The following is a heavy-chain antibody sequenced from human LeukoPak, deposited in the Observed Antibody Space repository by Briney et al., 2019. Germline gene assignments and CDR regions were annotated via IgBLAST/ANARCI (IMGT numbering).Heavy chain of an antibody. Sequence: PSETLSLTCTVSGGSISSGDYYWSWIRQPPGKGLEWIGYIYYSGSTYYNPSLKSRVTISVDRSKNQFSLKLSSVTAADTAVYYCARGGLSGYDKAPFDYWGQGTLVTVSS. CDR2: IYYSGST. CDR1: GGSISSGDYY. V-gene: IGHV4-30-4*01. CDR3: ARGGLSGYDKAPFDY. J-gene: IGHJ4*02. D-gene: IGHD5-12*01.